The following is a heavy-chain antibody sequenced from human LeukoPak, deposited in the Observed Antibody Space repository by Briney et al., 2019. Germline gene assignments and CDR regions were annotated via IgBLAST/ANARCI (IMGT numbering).Heavy chain of an antibody. Sequence: PGGSLRLSCAASGFTFDDYAMHWVRQAPGKGLEWVSGISWNSGSIGYADSVKGRFTISRDNAKNSLYLQMNSLRPDDTALYFCVTRGSQFYFDYWGQGTLVTVSS. CDR1: GFTFDDYA. D-gene: IGHD3-16*01. V-gene: IGHV3-9*01. J-gene: IGHJ4*02. CDR3: VTRGSQFYFDY. CDR2: ISWNSGSI.